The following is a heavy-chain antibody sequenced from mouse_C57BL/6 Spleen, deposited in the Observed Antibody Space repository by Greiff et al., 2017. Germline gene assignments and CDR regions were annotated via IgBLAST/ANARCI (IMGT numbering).Heavy chain of an antibody. CDR2: IYPGDGDT. V-gene: IGHV1-80*01. J-gene: IGHJ2*01. CDR1: GYAFSSYW. Sequence: QVQLKQSGAELVKPGASVKISCKASGYAFSSYWMNWVKQRPGKGLEWIGQIYPGDGDTNYNGKFKGKATLTADKSSSTAYMQLSSLTSEDSAVYFCARESPQTGTCFDYWGQGTTLTVSS. CDR3: ARESPQTGTCFDY. D-gene: IGHD4-1*01.